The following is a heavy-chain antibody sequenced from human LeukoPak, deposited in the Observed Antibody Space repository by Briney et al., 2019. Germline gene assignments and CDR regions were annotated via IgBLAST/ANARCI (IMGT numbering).Heavy chain of an antibody. CDR2: IWYDGSNK. CDR1: GFTFRSDG. D-gene: IGHD5-24*01. Sequence: GRSLRLSCAASGFTFRSDGMHWVRQDPGKGLEWVAVIWYDGSNKYYGDSVKGRFTISRDNSKKTLYLQMNSLRVEDTAVYYCARGDGYNDAEYLQHWGQGTLVTVS. V-gene: IGHV3-33*01. J-gene: IGHJ1*01. CDR3: ARGDGYNDAEYLQH.